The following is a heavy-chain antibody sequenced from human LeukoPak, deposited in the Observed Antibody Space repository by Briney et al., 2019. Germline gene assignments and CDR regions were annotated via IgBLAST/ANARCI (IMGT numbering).Heavy chain of an antibody. D-gene: IGHD1-1*01. J-gene: IGHJ6*03. CDR3: ASSGQLLKYYYYMDV. V-gene: IGHV4-4*07. Sequence: PSETLSLTCTVSGGSISSYYWSWIRQPAGKGLEWIGHIYTSGSTNYNPSLKSRVTMSVDTSKNQFSLKLSSVTAADTAVYYCASSGQLLKYYYYMDVWGKGTTVTVSS. CDR2: IYTSGST. CDR1: GGSISSYY.